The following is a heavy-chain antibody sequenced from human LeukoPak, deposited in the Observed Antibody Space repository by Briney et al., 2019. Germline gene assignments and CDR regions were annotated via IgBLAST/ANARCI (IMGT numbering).Heavy chain of an antibody. V-gene: IGHV4-4*02. CDR2: FHLSGAT. CDR1: GGSITTTNW. D-gene: IGHD1-26*01. Sequence: PSGTLSLTCAVSGGSITTTNWWSWVRQPPGKGLEWIGEFHLSGATNYNLSLERRVSMSIDKAKNHLSLEVTPVTAADTAIYYCTRESGAFSPFGFWGQGTLVTVSS. J-gene: IGHJ4*02. CDR3: TRESGAFSPFGF.